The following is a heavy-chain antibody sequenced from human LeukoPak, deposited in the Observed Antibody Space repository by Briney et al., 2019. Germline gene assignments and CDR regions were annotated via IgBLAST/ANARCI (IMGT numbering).Heavy chain of an antibody. CDR2: ISWNSGSI. V-gene: IGHV3-9*01. J-gene: IGHJ4*02. D-gene: IGHD5-12*01. CDR3: AKDSNIVARSYYFDY. CDR1: GFIFDDYA. Sequence: PGGSLRLSCAAFGFIFDDYAMHWVRQAPGKGLEWVSGISWNSGSIGYADSVKGRFTISRDNAKNSLYLQMNSLRAEDTALYYCAKDSNIVARSYYFDYWGQGTLVTVSS.